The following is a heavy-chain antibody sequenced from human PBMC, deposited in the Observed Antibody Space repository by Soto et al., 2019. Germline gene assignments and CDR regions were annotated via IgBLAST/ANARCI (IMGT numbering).Heavy chain of an antibody. CDR2: IYHSGST. CDR3: ARGPPLGPQPNYFHY. D-gene: IGHD3-16*02. Sequence: ESRSGTGGGSGYSISSCYYWGCIRQPPGKGLEWIGSIYHSGSTYYNPSLKSRVTISVDTSKNQFSLKLSSVTAADTAVYYCARGPPLGPQPNYFHYWGQGTLVLLSS. J-gene: IGHJ4*02. V-gene: IGHV4-38-2*01. CDR1: GYSISSCYY.